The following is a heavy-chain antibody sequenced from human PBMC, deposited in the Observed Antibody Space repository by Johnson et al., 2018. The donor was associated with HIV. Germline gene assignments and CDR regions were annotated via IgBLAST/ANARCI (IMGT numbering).Heavy chain of an antibody. V-gene: IGHV3-30*03. CDR2: MSYDGSNK. D-gene: IGHD6-25*01. Sequence: QVQLVESGGGLVQPGGSLRLSCAASGFTFSSYAMSWVRQAPGKGLEWVAVMSYDGSNKYHADSVKGRFTISRDNSKNTLYLQMNSLRPEDTAAYYCATIAAHGAAFDIWGQGTVVTVSS. J-gene: IGHJ3*02. CDR1: GFTFSSYA. CDR3: ATIAAHGAAFDI.